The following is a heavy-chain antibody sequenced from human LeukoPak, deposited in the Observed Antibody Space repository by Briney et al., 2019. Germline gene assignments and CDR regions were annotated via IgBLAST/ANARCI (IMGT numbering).Heavy chain of an antibody. D-gene: IGHD3-22*01. Sequence: GGSLRLSCAASGFTFSSYWMSWVRQAPGKGLEWVANIKQDGSGKYYVDSVKGRFTISRDNAKNSLYLQMNSLRAEDTAVYYCARDLRPYDSSGYLDYWGQGTLVTVSS. CDR2: IKQDGSGK. CDR1: GFTFSSYW. V-gene: IGHV3-7*01. CDR3: ARDLRPYDSSGYLDY. J-gene: IGHJ4*02.